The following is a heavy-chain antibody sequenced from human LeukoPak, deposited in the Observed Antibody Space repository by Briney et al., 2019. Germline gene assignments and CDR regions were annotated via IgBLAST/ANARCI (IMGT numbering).Heavy chain of an antibody. CDR2: FDPEDGET. CDR1: GYTLTELS. J-gene: IGHJ6*02. V-gene: IGHV1-24*01. CDR3: ATSPRSYYYYGMDV. Sequence: ASVKVSCTVSGYTLTELSMHWVRQAPGRGLEWMGGFDPEDGETIYAQKFQGRVTMTEDTSTDTAYMELSSLRSEDTAVYYCATSPRSYYYYGMDVWGQGTTVTVSS.